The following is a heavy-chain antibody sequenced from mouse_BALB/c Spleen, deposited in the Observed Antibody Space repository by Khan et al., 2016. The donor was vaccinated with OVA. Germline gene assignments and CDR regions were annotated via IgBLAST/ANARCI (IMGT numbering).Heavy chain of an antibody. Sequence: VQLQQSGAELARPGASVKLSCKASGYTFTDYYINWMRQRTGQGLDWIGEFYPGSDSTNYNEKFKGKATLTADKSSSTAYMQLSSLTSEDSAVYFCAREWAAWFPYWGQGTLVTVSA. V-gene: IGHV1-77*01. CDR1: GYTFTDYY. J-gene: IGHJ3*01. CDR3: AREWAAWFPY. CDR2: FYPGSDST.